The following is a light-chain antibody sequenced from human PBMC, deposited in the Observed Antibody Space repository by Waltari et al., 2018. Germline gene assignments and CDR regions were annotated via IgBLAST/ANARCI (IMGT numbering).Light chain of an antibody. CDR2: DAS. Sequence: EVVLTQSAATQSLSPGERATLSCRASQSASVYFAWYQPTPGQAPRPLIYDASDRPTGVPARLSGSESGTDFTLTISSLEPEDFAVYYCQQRTGRPPVTFGQGTRVE. CDR3: QQRTGRPPVT. J-gene: IGKJ1*01. CDR1: QSASVY. V-gene: IGKV3-11*01.